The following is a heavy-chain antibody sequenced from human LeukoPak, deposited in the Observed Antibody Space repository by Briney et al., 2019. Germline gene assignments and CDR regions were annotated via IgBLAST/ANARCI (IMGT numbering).Heavy chain of an antibody. CDR1: GFTFDDYA. V-gene: IGHV3-43*02. CDR3: AKDLNVGFCSGGSCP. Sequence: GGSLRLSCAASGFTFDDYAMHWVRQAPGKGLEFVSLISGDGGNTSYAGSVKGRFTISRDNSKNSLHLQMNSLRTGDTAVYYCAKDLNVGFCSGGSCPWGQGTLVTVSS. D-gene: IGHD2-15*01. CDR2: ISGDGGNT. J-gene: IGHJ5*02.